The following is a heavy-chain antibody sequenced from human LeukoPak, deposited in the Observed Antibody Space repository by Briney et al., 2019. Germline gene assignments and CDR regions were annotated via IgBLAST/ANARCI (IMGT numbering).Heavy chain of an antibody. CDR1: GYTFTGYY. J-gene: IGHJ6*03. D-gene: IGHD1-1*01. CDR2: INPNSGGT. Sequence: GASVKVSCKASGYTFTGYYMHWVRQAPGQGLEWMGWINPNSGGTNYAQKLQGRVTMTTDTSTSTAYMELRSLRSDDTAVYYCARAAVQLERREDYYYYMDVWGKGTTVTVSS. CDR3: ARAAVQLERREDYYYYMDV. V-gene: IGHV1-2*02.